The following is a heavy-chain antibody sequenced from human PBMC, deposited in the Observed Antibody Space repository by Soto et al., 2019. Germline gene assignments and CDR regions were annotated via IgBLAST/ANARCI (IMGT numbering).Heavy chain of an antibody. V-gene: IGHV4-59*01. CDR2: IYYSGST. J-gene: IGHJ6*02. Sequence: SETHCVTCSVAGGSSGSYYWSWIRQPPGKGLEWIGYIYYSGSTNYNPSLKSRVTISVDTSKNQFSLKLSSVTAADTAVYYCARQMRGATISIYYYGMDVWGQGTTVTVSS. CDR1: GGSSGSYY. CDR3: ARQMRGATISIYYYGMDV. D-gene: IGHD5-12*01.